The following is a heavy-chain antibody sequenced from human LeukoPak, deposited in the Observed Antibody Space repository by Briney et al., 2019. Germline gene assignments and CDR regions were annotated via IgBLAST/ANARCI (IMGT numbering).Heavy chain of an antibody. CDR2: ISAYNGNT. D-gene: IGHD2-2*01. CDR1: GYTFTSYG. V-gene: IGHV1-18*01. Sequence: GASVKVSCKASGYTFTSYGISWVRQAPGEGLEWMGWISAYNGNTNYAQKLQGRVTVTTDTSTSTAYMELRSLRSDDTAVYYCAKHGYCSSTSCHHFDYWGQGTLVTVSS. CDR3: AKHGYCSSTSCHHFDY. J-gene: IGHJ4*02.